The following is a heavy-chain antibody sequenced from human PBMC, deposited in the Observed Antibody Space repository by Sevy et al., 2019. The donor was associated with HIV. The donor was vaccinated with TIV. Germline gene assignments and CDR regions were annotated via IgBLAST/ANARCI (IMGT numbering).Heavy chain of an antibody. J-gene: IGHJ6*02. CDR3: AKGGPSIAANYYYYGMDV. CDR1: GFTFSSYG. D-gene: IGHD6-6*01. V-gene: IGHV3-30*18. Sequence: GGSLRLSCAASGFTFSSYGMHWVRQAPGKGLEWVALISYDGSNKYYADSVKGRFTISRDNSKNTLYLQMNSLRAEDTAVYYCAKGGPSIAANYYYYGMDVWGQGTTVTVSS. CDR2: ISYDGSNK.